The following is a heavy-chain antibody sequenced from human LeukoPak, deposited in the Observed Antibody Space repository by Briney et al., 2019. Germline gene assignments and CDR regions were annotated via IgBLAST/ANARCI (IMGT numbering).Heavy chain of an antibody. CDR2: INPNSGGT. D-gene: IGHD3-3*01. J-gene: IGHJ4*02. CDR1: GYTFTGYY. Sequence: GASVKVSCKASGYTFTGYYMHWVRQAPGQGLEWMGWINPNSGGTNYAQKFQGRVTMTRDTSISTAYMELSRLRSDDTAVYYCARVSLGLNVLRFLEWLSSFDYWGQGTLVTVSS. CDR3: ARVSLGLNVLRFLEWLSSFDY. V-gene: IGHV1-2*02.